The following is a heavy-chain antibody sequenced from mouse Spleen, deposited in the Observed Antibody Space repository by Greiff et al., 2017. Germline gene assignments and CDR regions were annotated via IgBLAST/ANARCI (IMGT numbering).Heavy chain of an antibody. CDR2: ISSGGSYT. CDR3: ARHGTTEHFDY. Sequence: EVKLVESGGDLVKPGGSLKLSCAASGFTFSSYGMSWVRQTPDKRLEWVATISSGGSYTYYPDSVKGRFTISRDNAKNTLYLQMSSLKSEDTAMYYCARHGTTEHFDYWGQGTTLTVSS. CDR1: GFTFSSYG. V-gene: IGHV5-6*01. J-gene: IGHJ2*01. D-gene: IGHD1-1*01.